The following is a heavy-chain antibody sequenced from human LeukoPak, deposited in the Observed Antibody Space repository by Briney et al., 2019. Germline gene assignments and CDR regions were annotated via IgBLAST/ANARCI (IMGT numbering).Heavy chain of an antibody. CDR3: AKDTSSTSYYYYYMDV. D-gene: IGHD2-2*01. CDR2: ISFDGSNK. V-gene: IGHV3-30*18. J-gene: IGHJ6*03. CDR1: AFTLSTYA. Sequence: GGSLRLSCAASAFTLSTYAMSWVRQPPGKGLEWVAFISFDGSNKYYADSVKGRFTISRDNSKNTLYLQMNSLRAEDTAVYYCAKDTSSTSYYYYYMDVWGKGTTVTVSS.